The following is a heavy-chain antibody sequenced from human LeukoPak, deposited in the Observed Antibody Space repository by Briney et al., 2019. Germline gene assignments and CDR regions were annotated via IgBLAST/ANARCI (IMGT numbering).Heavy chain of an antibody. D-gene: IGHD6-6*01. J-gene: IGHJ4*02. CDR3: ALRLITAAPPGH. V-gene: IGHV1-18*01. CDR2: ISAYNGNT. CDR1: GYTFTSYG. Sequence: ASVKVSCKASGYTFTSYGISWVRQAPGQGLEWMGWISAYNGNTNYAQKPQGRVTMTTDTSTSTAYMELRSLRSDDTAVYYCALRLITAAPPGHWGQGTLVTVSS.